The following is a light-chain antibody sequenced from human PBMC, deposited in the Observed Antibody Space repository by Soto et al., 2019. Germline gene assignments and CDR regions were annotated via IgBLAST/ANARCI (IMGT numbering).Light chain of an antibody. CDR2: AAS. Sequence: EIVMTQSPATLSLSPGERAALSCRASQSINSELAWYQQKPGQPPRLLIYAASTRATDVPARFTGSESGSEFALTSSGLQSQDIAVYYCHQRHNGPLTVGQGTRLEI. CDR3: HQRHNGPLT. CDR1: QSINSE. V-gene: IGKV3-15*01. J-gene: IGKJ2*01.